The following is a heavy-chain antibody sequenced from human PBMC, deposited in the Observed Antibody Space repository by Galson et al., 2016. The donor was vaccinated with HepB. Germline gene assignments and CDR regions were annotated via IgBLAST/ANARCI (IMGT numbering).Heavy chain of an antibody. J-gene: IGHJ4*02. V-gene: IGHV4-4*02. Sequence: ETLSLTCAVSGGSISSENWWSWVRQPPGKGLEWIGEIYHAGYTNYNPSLKSRVTILLDKSKNQLSLKLSSVTAADTAVYYCARTGGYFFDFWGQGTLVTVPS. CDR2: IYHAGYT. D-gene: IGHD3-22*01. CDR1: GGSISSENW. CDR3: ARTGGYFFDF.